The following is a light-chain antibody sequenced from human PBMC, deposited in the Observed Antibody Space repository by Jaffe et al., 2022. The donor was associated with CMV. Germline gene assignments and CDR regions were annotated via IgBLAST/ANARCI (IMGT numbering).Light chain of an antibody. Sequence: DIQLTQSPSSLSASVGDRVTMTCRTSQSIITHLNWYQQKPGKAPKLLIYATSSLQSGVPSRFSGSGSGTEFTLTISSLQPEDFATYYCQQSYSTLLTFGPGTKVDIK. CDR2: ATS. J-gene: IGKJ3*01. V-gene: IGKV1-39*01. CDR3: QQSYSTLLT. CDR1: QSIITH.